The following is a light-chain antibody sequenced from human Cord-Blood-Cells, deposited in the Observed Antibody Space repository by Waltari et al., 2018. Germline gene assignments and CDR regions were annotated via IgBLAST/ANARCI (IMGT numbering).Light chain of an antibody. Sequence: EIVLTQSPATLPLYPGARATLSCRASQSVSSYLAWYQQKPGQAPRLLIYDASNRATGIPARFSGSGSGTDFTLTISSLEPEDFAVYYCQQRSNWPPRLTFGGGTKVEIK. CDR2: DAS. V-gene: IGKV3-11*01. CDR3: QQRSNWPPRLT. J-gene: IGKJ4*01. CDR1: QSVSSY.